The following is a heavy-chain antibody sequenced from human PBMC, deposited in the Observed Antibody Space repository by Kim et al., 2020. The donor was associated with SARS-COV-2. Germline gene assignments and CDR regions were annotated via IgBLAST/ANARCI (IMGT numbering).Heavy chain of an antibody. CDR2: ISYDGSNK. V-gene: IGHV3-30*04. CDR3: ASPNRPCSGGSCPLDY. D-gene: IGHD2-15*01. Sequence: GGSLRLSCAASGFTFSSYAMHWVRQAPGKGLEWVAVISYDGSNKYYADSVKGRFTISRDNSKNTLYLQMNSLRAEDTAVYYCASPNRPCSGGSCPLDYWGQGTLVTISS. CDR1: GFTFSSYA. J-gene: IGHJ4*02.